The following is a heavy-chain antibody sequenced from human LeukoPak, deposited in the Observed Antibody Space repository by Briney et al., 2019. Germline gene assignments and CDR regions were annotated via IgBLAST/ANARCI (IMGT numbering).Heavy chain of an antibody. CDR3: ARDRSPYDSSGYLVY. CDR1: GFSFSDYY. CDR2: ISSSGSTI. V-gene: IGHV3-11*01. Sequence: GGSLRLSCAASGFSFSDYYMSWTRQAPGKGLEWVSYISSSGSTIYYADSVKGRFTISRDNAKNSLYLQMNSLGAEDTAVYYCARDRSPYDSSGYLVYWGQGTLVTVSS. J-gene: IGHJ4*02. D-gene: IGHD3-22*01.